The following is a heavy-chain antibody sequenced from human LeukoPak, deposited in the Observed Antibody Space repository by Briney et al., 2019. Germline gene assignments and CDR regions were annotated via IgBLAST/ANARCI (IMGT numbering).Heavy chain of an antibody. D-gene: IGHD3-3*01. Sequence: GASVKVSCKASGYTFTGYYMHWVRQAPGQGLEWMGWINPNSGGTNYAQKFQGRVTMTRDTSISTAYMELSRLRSDDTAVYYCARDDFWGWYNWFDPWGQGTLVTVSS. CDR1: GYTFTGYY. J-gene: IGHJ5*02. CDR3: ARDDFWGWYNWFDP. V-gene: IGHV1-2*02. CDR2: INPNSGGT.